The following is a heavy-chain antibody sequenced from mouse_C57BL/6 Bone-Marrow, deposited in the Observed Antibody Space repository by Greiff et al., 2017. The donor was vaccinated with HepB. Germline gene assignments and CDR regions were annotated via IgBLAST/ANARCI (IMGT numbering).Heavy chain of an antibody. V-gene: IGHV5-6*01. Sequence: EVKLMESGGDLVKPGGSLKLSCAASGFTFSSYGMSWVRQTPDKRLEWVATISSGGSYTYYPDSVKGRFPISRDNAKNTLYLQMSSLKSEDTAMYYCARHTDYDGLWYFDVWGTGTTVTVSS. D-gene: IGHD2-4*01. CDR1: GFTFSSYG. J-gene: IGHJ1*03. CDR3: ARHTDYDGLWYFDV. CDR2: ISSGGSYT.